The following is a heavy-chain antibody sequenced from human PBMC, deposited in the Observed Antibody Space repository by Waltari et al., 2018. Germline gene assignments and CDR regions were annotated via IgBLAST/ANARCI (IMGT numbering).Heavy chain of an antibody. Sequence: QVQLQESGPGLVKPSETLSLTCTVSGGSLNNYYWSWIRQPAGKGLECSGRIYASGTTNYNPSLKSRVTMSVDTSKNQFSLKLSSVTAADTAVYYCASGSYYDGTGYYSNYWGQGTLVTVSS. CDR2: IYASGTT. CDR1: GGSLNNYY. CDR3: ASGSYYDGTGYYSNY. J-gene: IGHJ4*02. V-gene: IGHV4-4*07. D-gene: IGHD3-22*01.